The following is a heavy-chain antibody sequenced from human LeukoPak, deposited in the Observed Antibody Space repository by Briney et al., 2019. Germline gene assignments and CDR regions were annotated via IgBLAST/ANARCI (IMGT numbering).Heavy chain of an antibody. J-gene: IGHJ6*03. CDR2: ISYDGSNK. V-gene: IGHV3-30*04. CDR1: AFTFSVYA. Sequence: GGSLRLSCAASAFTFSVYAMHWVRQAPGKGLEWVALISYDGSNKYYADSVKGRFTISRDNSKKTLYLLMNSLRAEDTAIYYCAKNGDRGAYCTGGTCYPYFYYYMDVWGKGTTVTI. CDR3: AKNGDRGAYCTGGTCYPYFYYYMDV. D-gene: IGHD2-15*01.